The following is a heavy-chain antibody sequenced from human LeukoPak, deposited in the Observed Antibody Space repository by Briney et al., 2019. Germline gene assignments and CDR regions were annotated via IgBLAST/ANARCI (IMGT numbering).Heavy chain of an antibody. J-gene: IGHJ4*02. CDR1: GYTFTGYY. V-gene: IGHV1-2*02. Sequence: ASVKVSCKASGYTFTGYYMHWVRQAPGQGLEWMGWINPNSGGTNYAQKFQGRVTMTRDTSISTAYMELSRLRSDDTAVYYCASGYSSSWLPEYYFDYWGQGTLVTVSS. CDR3: ASGYSSSWLPEYYFDY. CDR2: INPNSGGT. D-gene: IGHD6-13*01.